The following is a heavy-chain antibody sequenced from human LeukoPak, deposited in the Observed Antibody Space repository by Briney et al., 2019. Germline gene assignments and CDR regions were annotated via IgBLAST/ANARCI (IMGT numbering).Heavy chain of an antibody. J-gene: IGHJ4*02. D-gene: IGHD3-3*01. V-gene: IGHV1-2*02. CDR1: GYTFTNYY. Sequence: ASVKVSCKASGYTFTNYYIHWVRQAPGQGLEWMGGINPNSGGTIYAQKFQGRVTVTRDTSLTTAYMELSRLRSDDTAVYYCARDGGTNDFWSPYVPLVFDYWGQGTLVTVPS. CDR3: ARDGGTNDFWSPYVPLVFDY. CDR2: INPNSGGT.